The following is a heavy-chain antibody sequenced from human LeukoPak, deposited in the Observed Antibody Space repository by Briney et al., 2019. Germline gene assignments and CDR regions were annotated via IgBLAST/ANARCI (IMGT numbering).Heavy chain of an antibody. CDR3: ASSGATIWEFDY. CDR2: IYSGGST. V-gene: IGHV3-53*01. CDR1: GFTVSSNY. Sequence: GGSLRLSCVASGFTVSSNYMNWVRQAPGKGLEWVSVIYSGGSTYYADSVKGRFTISRDNSKNTLYLQMNSLRAEDTAVYYCASSGATIWEFDYWGQGTLVTVSS. J-gene: IGHJ4*02. D-gene: IGHD5-12*01.